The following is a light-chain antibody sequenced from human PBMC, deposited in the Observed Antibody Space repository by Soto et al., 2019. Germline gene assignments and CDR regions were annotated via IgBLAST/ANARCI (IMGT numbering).Light chain of an antibody. Sequence: QSVLTQPPSVSAAPGQQVTISGSGSSSNIGNNYVSWYQQLPGTAPKLLIYDNNKRPSGIPDRFSGSKSGTSATLGITGLQTGDEADYYCGTWDSSLSAAVVFGGGTKLTVL. CDR1: SSNIGNNY. J-gene: IGLJ2*01. CDR2: DNN. V-gene: IGLV1-51*01. CDR3: GTWDSSLSAAVV.